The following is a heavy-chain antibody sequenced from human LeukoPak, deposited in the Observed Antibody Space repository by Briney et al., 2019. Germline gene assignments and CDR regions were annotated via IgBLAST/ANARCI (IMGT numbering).Heavy chain of an antibody. CDR3: ARDRCSSTSCYVEGPSDSYNWFDP. V-gene: IGHV1-46*01. Sequence: GSVKVSCKASGYTFTSYYMHWVRQAPGQGLEWMGIINPSGGTTTYAQKFQGRVTMTRDTSTSTVYMELSSLRSEDTAVYYCARDRCSSTSCYVEGPSDSYNWFDPWGQGTLVTVSS. CDR1: GYTFTSYY. CDR2: INPSGGTT. D-gene: IGHD2-2*01. J-gene: IGHJ5*02.